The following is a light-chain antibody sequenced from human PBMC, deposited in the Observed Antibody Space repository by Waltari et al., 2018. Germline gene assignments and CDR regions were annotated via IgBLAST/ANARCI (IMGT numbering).Light chain of an antibody. V-gene: IGLV1-40*01. CDR1: GSNIRAGYD. Sequence: QSVLTQPPSVSGAPGPRVTLSCTGSGSNIRAGYDVHWYQQPPRAAPKPLIYGSTSRPLGVPDRFFGSTSGTSASLVIIGLQAEDEGDYYCQSYDTSLSVVFGGGTKLTVL. CDR3: QSYDTSLSVV. CDR2: GST. J-gene: IGLJ3*02.